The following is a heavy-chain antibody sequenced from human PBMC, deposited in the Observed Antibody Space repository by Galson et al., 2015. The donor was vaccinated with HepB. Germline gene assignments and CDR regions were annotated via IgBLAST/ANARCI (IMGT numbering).Heavy chain of an antibody. CDR2: IIPIFGTA. Sequence: SVKVSCKASGGTFSSYAISWVRQAPGQGLEWMGGIIPIFGTANYAQKFQGRVTITADESTSTAYMELSSLRSEDTAVYYCARGLDDYCSSTSCSHDYQPYYYMDVWGKGTTVTVSS. CDR3: ARGLDDYCSSTSCSHDYQPYYYMDV. D-gene: IGHD2-2*01. V-gene: IGHV1-69*13. CDR1: GGTFSSYA. J-gene: IGHJ6*03.